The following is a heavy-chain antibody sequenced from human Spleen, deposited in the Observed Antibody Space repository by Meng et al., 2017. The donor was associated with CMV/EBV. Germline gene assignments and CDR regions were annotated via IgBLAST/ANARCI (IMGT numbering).Heavy chain of an antibody. CDR2: ISAYNGNT. V-gene: IGHV1-18*01. CDR1: GYSFRTHG. D-gene: IGHD1-26*01. J-gene: IGHJ6*02. Sequence: ASVKVSCKASGYSFRTHGISWVRQAPGQGLEWMGWISAYNGNTNYAQNFQGRVTMTTDTSTNIGYMELRSLRSDDTAVYYCARDRGSTLYHYYYGMDVWGQGTTVTVSS. CDR3: ARDRGSTLYHYYYGMDV.